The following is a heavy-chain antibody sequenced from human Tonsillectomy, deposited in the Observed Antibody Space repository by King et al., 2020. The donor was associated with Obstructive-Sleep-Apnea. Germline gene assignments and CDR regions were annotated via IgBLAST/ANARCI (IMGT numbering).Heavy chain of an antibody. V-gene: IGHV3-30-3*01. J-gene: IGHJ4*02. CDR3: ARELRYFDWLLFNPFDY. Sequence: VQLVESGGGVVQPGRSLRLSCAASGFTFRSYAMHWVRQAPGKGLEWVTVISYDGSKKYYADSVRGRFTISRDNSKNTLFLQMNSLRPKDTAVYYCARELRYFDWLLFNPFDYWGQGTLVTVSS. CDR2: ISYDGSKK. D-gene: IGHD3-9*01. CDR1: GFTFRSYA.